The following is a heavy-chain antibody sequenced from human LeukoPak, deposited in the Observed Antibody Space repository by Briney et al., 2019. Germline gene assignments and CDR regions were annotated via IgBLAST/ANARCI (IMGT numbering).Heavy chain of an antibody. J-gene: IGHJ4*02. V-gene: IGHV1-46*01. D-gene: IGHD3-22*01. CDR2: INPRGGST. CDR3: ARDRYYDSSGYYFAYYFDY. CDR1: GYTFTSYY. Sequence: ASVKVSSKASGYTFTSYYMHWVRQAPGQGLEWMGIINPRGGSTSYVQKFQGRVTMTRDTSTSTVYMELSSLRSEDTAVYYCARDRYYDSSGYYFAYYFDYWGQGTLVTVSS.